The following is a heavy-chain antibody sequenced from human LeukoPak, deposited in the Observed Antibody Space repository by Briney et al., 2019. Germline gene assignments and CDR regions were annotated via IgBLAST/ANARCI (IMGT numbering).Heavy chain of an antibody. Sequence: PSETLSLTCTVSGGSININTYYWGWIRQPPGKGLEWIGTIYYSGRTYYNPSLKSRVTISVDTSQNQFSLKLSSVTAEDTAVYYCARQVGRGTQIYYMDVWGKGTTVTVSS. CDR1: GGSININTYY. J-gene: IGHJ6*03. CDR3: ARQVGRGTQIYYMDV. V-gene: IGHV4-39*07. CDR2: IYYSGRT. D-gene: IGHD3-16*01.